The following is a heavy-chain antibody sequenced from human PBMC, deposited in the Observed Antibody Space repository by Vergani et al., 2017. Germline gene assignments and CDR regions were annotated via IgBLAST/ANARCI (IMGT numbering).Heavy chain of an antibody. CDR3: ARDHCYGGYCYYYYGMDV. J-gene: IGHJ6*02. V-gene: IGHV4-39*07. D-gene: IGHD4-23*01. CDR1: GGPISSSSYY. Sequence: QLQLQESGPGLVTPSETLSLTCTVSGGPISSSSYYWGWIRQPPGKGLEWIGSIYYSGSTYYNPSLKSRVTISVDTSKNQFSLKLSSVTAADTAVYYWARDHCYGGYCYYYYGMDVWGQGTTVTVSS. CDR2: IYYSGST.